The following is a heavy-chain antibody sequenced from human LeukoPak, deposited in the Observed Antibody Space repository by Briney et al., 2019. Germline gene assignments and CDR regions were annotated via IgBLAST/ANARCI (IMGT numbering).Heavy chain of an antibody. CDR2: MNDSGRT. J-gene: IGHJ5*02. V-gene: IGHV4-34*01. Sequence: SETLSLTCAVYDESLNGYYRSWIRQPPGKGLEWIGEMNDSGRTTYNPSLESRATISAERSKNQFSLKLTSVTAADTAVYYCASGSWSRRFAPWGQGTLVTVSP. CDR3: ASGSWSRRFAP. D-gene: IGHD1-14*01. CDR1: DESLNGYY.